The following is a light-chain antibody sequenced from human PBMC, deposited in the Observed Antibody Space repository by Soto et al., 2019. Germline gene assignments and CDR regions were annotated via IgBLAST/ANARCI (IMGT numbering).Light chain of an antibody. CDR2: GAS. CDR1: QSITSNY. Sequence: EIVLTQSPGTLSLSPGERATLSCRASQSITSNYLVWYQQKPGQAPRLLIYGASGRATGIPDRFSGSGSGTDFTLTISRLEPEDFAVYYCQVYGSSGFTFGQGTKLEIK. V-gene: IGKV3-20*01. J-gene: IGKJ2*01. CDR3: QVYGSSGFT.